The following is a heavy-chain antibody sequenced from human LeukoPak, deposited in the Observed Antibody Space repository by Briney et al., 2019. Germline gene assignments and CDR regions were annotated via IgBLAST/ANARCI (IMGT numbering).Heavy chain of an antibody. CDR2: IKQDGSEE. Sequence: GGSLRLSCAASGFTFSSYWMSWVRQAPGKGLEWVANIKQDGSEEYYVDSVKGRFTISRDNAKNSLYLQMNSLRAEDTAVYYCARDYCSGGSCYSFDYWGQGTLVTVSS. V-gene: IGHV3-7*04. CDR3: ARDYCSGGSCYSFDY. CDR1: GFTFSSYW. J-gene: IGHJ4*02. D-gene: IGHD2-15*01.